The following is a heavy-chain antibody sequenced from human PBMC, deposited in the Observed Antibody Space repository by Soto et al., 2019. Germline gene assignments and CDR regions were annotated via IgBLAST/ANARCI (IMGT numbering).Heavy chain of an antibody. J-gene: IGHJ3*02. CDR1: GGSISSSSYY. V-gene: IGHV4-39*01. Sequence: SEPLSLTCTVSGGSISSSSYYWGWIRQPPGKGLEWIGSIYYSGSTYYNPSLKSRVTISVDTSKNQFSLKLSSVTAADTAVYYCARQLHSSGWGNDAFDIWGQGTMVTVSS. CDR2: IYYSGST. D-gene: IGHD6-19*01. CDR3: ARQLHSSGWGNDAFDI.